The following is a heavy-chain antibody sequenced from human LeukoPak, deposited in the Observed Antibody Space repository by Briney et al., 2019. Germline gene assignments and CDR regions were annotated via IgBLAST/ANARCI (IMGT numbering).Heavy chain of an antibody. D-gene: IGHD4-17*01. CDR3: AREIDYGDFYWYFDL. Sequence: SVKVSCKASGGTFSSYAISWVRQAPGQGLDGVGGIFPILGIATYAQQFQGRVTIPADNYTSTAYMELRSLGSEDTAVYYCAREIDYGDFYWYFDLWGRGTLVTVSS. CDR2: IFPILGIA. J-gene: IGHJ2*01. CDR1: GGTFSSYA. V-gene: IGHV1-69*10.